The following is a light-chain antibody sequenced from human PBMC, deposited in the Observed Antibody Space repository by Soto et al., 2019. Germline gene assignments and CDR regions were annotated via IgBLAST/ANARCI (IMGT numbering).Light chain of an antibody. Sequence: DIRMTPSPSTLSASVGDRVTIRCRASQSISTWLAWYQQKPGKAPRLLIYKASTLESGVPSRFSGSGSGTEFTLTISSLQPDDFATYYCQQYTRYWTFGQGTKVEI. CDR1: QSISTW. V-gene: IGKV1-5*03. CDR2: KAS. CDR3: QQYTRYWT. J-gene: IGKJ1*01.